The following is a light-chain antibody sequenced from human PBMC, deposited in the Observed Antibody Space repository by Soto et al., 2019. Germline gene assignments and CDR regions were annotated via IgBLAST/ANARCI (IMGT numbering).Light chain of an antibody. CDR1: SGSIVSNY. CDR2: EDN. CDR3: QSYDTSNVV. J-gene: IGLJ2*01. V-gene: IGLV6-57*02. Sequence: NFMLTQPHSVSGSPGKTVTISCTGSSGSIVSNYVQWYQQRPGSAPTTVIYEDNRRPSGVPDRFSGSIDSSSNSASLTISGLKTEDEADYYCQSYDTSNVVFGGGTKVTVL.